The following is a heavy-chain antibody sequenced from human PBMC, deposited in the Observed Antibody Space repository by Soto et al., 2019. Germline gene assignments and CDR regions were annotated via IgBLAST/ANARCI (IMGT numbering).Heavy chain of an antibody. V-gene: IGHV4-31*03. J-gene: IGHJ6*02. Sequence: QVQLQESGPGLVKPSQTLSLTCTVSGGSISSGGYYWYWIRQHPGKGLEWIGYIYYSGTTYYNPSLKRRVTISVDSSNNQFSLKLSSVTAADTAVYYCAASCVACGGFNYYGMDVWGQGTKVTVTS. D-gene: IGHD2-21*01. CDR3: AASCVACGGFNYYGMDV. CDR2: IYYSGTT. CDR1: GGSISSGGYY.